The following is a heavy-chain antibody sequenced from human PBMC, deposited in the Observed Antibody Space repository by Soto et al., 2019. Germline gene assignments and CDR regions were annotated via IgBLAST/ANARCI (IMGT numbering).Heavy chain of an antibody. J-gene: IGHJ6*02. Sequence: QVQLVQSGAEVKKPGSSVKVSCKASGGSLSNYGISWVRQAPGQGLEWMGAIIPVFGTPNYAQKFQDRVTITADESTTTVYMEMRSLTSEDTAVSYCARGDATKIVVTTYYAMDVWGQGTTVTVSS. V-gene: IGHV1-69*12. CDR1: GGSLSNYG. D-gene: IGHD3-22*01. CDR3: ARGDATKIVVTTYYAMDV. CDR2: IIPVFGTP.